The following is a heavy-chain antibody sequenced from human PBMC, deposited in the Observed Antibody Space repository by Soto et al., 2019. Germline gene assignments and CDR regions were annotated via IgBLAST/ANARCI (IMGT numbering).Heavy chain of an antibody. V-gene: IGHV3-43*01. CDR2: ISWDGGST. CDR1: GFTFDDYT. J-gene: IGHJ6*02. Sequence: GGSLRLSCAASGFTFDDYTMHWVRQAPGKGLEWVSLISWDGGSTYYTDSVKGRFTISRDNSKNSLYLQMNSLRTEDTALYYCAKDMMTTVSSYYYYGMDVWGQGTTVTVSS. D-gene: IGHD4-4*01. CDR3: AKDMMTTVSSYYYYGMDV.